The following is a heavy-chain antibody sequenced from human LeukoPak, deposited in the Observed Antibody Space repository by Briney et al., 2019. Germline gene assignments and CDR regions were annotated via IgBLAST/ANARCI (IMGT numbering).Heavy chain of an antibody. Sequence: GSLRLSCAASGFTFSSYAMSWVRQAPGKGLEWVSAISGSGGSTYYADSVKGRFTISRDNSKNTLYLQMNSLRAEDTAVYYCAKVAIGYCSGGSCYWAYFFDYWGQGTLVTVSS. V-gene: IGHV3-23*01. CDR3: AKVAIGYCSGGSCYWAYFFDY. J-gene: IGHJ4*02. CDR1: GFTFSSYA. D-gene: IGHD2-15*01. CDR2: ISGSGGST.